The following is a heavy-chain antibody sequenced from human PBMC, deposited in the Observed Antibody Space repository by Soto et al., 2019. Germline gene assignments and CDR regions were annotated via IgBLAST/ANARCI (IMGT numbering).Heavy chain of an antibody. CDR1: GYSFTSYW. CDR3: ARSESSILNY. J-gene: IGHJ4*02. V-gene: IGHV5-51*01. Sequence: PGESLKRSCKGSGYSFTSYWIGWVRQMAGKGREWMGIIYPGDSDTRYSPSFQGQVTISADKSISTAYLQWSSLKASDTAMYYCARSESSILNYWGQGALVTVSS. CDR2: IYPGDSDT. D-gene: IGHD2-21*01.